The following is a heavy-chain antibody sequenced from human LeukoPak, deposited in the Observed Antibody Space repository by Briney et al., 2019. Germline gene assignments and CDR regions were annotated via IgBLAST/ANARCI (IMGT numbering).Heavy chain of an antibody. Sequence: GGSLRLSCAASGFTFSSYSMNWVRQAPGKGLEWVSYISSSSSTIYYADSVKGRFTISRDNAKNSLYLQMNSLRAEDTAVYYCARWEHRSGLHFDYWGQGTLVTVSS. V-gene: IGHV3-48*01. CDR3: ARWEHRSGLHFDY. J-gene: IGHJ4*02. CDR1: GFTFSSYS. CDR2: ISSSSSTI. D-gene: IGHD6-19*01.